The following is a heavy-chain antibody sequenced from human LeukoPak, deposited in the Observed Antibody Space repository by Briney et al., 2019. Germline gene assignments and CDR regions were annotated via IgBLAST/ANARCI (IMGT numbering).Heavy chain of an antibody. Sequence: KTGGSLRLSCAASGFTFSDYYMSWIRQAPGKGLEWVSYISSSGSTIYYADSVKGRFTISRDNAKNSLYLQMNSLRAEDTAVHYCARDEYYYDSSGYPPDYWGQGTLVTVSS. D-gene: IGHD3-22*01. CDR3: ARDEYYYDSSGYPPDY. V-gene: IGHV3-11*04. CDR1: GFTFSDYY. J-gene: IGHJ4*02. CDR2: ISSSGSTI.